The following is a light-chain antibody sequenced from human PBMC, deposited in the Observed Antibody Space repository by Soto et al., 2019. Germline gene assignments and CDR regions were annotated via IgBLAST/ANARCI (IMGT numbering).Light chain of an antibody. Sequence: QSVLTQPASVSGSPGQSITLSCTRTSSGVENYNLVSWYQHRPGKAPKLIIYEGSQRPSGVSDRFSGSKSGNTASLTISGLRAEDEADYYCSSDAGAVVFGGGTKLTVL. CDR3: SSDAGAVV. CDR2: EGS. V-gene: IGLV2-23*01. CDR1: SSGVENYNL. J-gene: IGLJ2*01.